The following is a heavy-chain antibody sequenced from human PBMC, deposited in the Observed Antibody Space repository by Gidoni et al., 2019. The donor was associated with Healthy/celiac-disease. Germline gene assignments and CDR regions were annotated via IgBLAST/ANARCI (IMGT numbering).Heavy chain of an antibody. D-gene: IGHD6-19*01. CDR3: AIEDVAGTFDY. J-gene: IGHJ4*02. CDR1: GCTFSSYG. V-gene: IGHV3-30*03. Sequence: QAQLVESGGGGVEPGRSLRRYCEAAGCTFSSYGMHWVRQAPGKGLEWVAVLSYYGSNKYYAASVKGRFTISRDNSKNTLYLQMNSLRAEDTAVYYCAIEDVAGTFDYWGQGTLVTVSS. CDR2: LSYYGSNK.